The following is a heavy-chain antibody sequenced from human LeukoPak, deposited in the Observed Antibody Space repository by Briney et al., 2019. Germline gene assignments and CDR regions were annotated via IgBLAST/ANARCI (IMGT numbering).Heavy chain of an antibody. J-gene: IGHJ3*02. D-gene: IGHD4-17*01. CDR1: GGTFSIYA. CDR2: IIPILGIA. V-gene: IGHV1-69*04. Sequence: GSSVKVSCKASGGTFSIYAISWVRQAPGQGLEWMGRIIPILGIANYAQKFQGRVTITADKSTSTAYMELSSLRSEDTAVCYCARDDYGDYLFAFDIWGQGTMVTVSS. CDR3: ARDDYGDYLFAFDI.